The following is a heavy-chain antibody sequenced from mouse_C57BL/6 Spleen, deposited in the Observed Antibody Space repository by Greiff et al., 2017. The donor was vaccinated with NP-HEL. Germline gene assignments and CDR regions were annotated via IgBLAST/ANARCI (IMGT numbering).Heavy chain of an antibody. D-gene: IGHD2-3*01. CDR2: IDPSDSET. V-gene: IGHV1-52*01. J-gene: IGHJ3*01. Sequence: QVQLQQSGAELVRPGSSVKLSCKASGYTFTSYWMHWVKQRPIQGLEWIGNIDPSDSETHYNQKFKDKATLTVDKSSSTAYMQLSSLTSEDSAVYYCARGGDGYPAYWGQGTLVTVSA. CDR3: ARGGDGYPAY. CDR1: GYTFTSYW.